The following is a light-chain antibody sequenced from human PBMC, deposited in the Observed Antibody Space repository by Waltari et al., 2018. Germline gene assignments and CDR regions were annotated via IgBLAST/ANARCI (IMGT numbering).Light chain of an antibody. CDR1: GSNIGAGDA. CDR2: GST. CDR3: QSYDTSLSVV. Sequence: QSVLTQPPSVSGAPGQRVTISCTGSGSNIGAGDAVHWYHQVPRTAPKLLIHGSTSRPLGVPDRFFGSTSGTSASLTITGLQVEDEGDYYCQSYDTSLSVVFGGGTKLTVL. J-gene: IGLJ3*02. V-gene: IGLV1-40*01.